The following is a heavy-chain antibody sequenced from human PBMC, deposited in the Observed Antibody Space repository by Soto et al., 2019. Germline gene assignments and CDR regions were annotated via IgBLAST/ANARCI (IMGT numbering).Heavy chain of an antibody. Sequence: SETLSLTCTVSGGSLKSGGYYWSWIRQHPGRGLEWIGYIYYTGRTYYNPSLESRVTFSVDTSKNQFSLKLSSVTAADTAVYYCATQNPGSYHFDHWGQGHPVTVSS. V-gene: IGHV4-31*02. CDR2: IYYTGRT. CDR3: ATQNPGSYHFDH. J-gene: IGHJ4*02. D-gene: IGHD3-10*01. CDR1: GGSLKSGGYY.